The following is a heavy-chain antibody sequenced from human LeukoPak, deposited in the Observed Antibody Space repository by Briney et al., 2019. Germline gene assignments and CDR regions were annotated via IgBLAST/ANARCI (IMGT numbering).Heavy chain of an antibody. D-gene: IGHD2-2*01. CDR3: ASVPAATEDAFDI. Sequence: SETLTLTCTVSGGSISSYYWSWIRQPAGKGLEWIGRIYTSGSTNYNPSLKSRVTMSVDTSKNQFSLKLSSVTAADTAVYYCASVPAATEDAFDIWGQGTMVTVSS. J-gene: IGHJ3*02. CDR2: IYTSGST. CDR1: GGSISSYY. V-gene: IGHV4-4*07.